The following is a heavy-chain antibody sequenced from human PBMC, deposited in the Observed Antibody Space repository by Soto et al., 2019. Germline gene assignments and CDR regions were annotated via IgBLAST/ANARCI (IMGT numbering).Heavy chain of an antibody. CDR2: ISSTGRTI. CDR1: GFTFSNYY. CDR3: ARSYSSGWEFDY. V-gene: IGHV3-11*01. J-gene: IGHJ4*02. D-gene: IGHD6-19*01. Sequence: GSLRLSCGASGFTFSNYYMSWIRQAPGKGLEWVSYISSTGRTIYYADSVKGRFTVSRDNAQNSLSLKLNSLRVEDTAVYYCARSYSSGWEFDYWGQGTQVTVSS.